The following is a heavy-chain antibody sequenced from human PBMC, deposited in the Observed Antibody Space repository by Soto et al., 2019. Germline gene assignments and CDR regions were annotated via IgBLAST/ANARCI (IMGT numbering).Heavy chain of an antibody. CDR1: GFTFSSYA. J-gene: IGHJ3*02. CDR3: AKDRYDYIWGSYRPPGAFDI. V-gene: IGHV3-23*01. D-gene: IGHD3-16*02. CDR2: ISGSGGST. Sequence: GGSLRFSCAASGFTFSSYAMSWVRQAPGKGLEWVSAISGSGGSTYYADSVKGRFTISRDNSKNTLYLQMNSLRAEDTAVYYCAKDRYDYIWGSYRPPGAFDIWGQGTMVTVSS.